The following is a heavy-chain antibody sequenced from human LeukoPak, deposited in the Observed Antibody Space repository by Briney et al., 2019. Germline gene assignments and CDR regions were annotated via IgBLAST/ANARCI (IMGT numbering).Heavy chain of an antibody. CDR2: INKDGGEK. V-gene: IGHV3-7*01. CDR1: RFTFSNYW. CDR3: AREGVRAARDY. J-gene: IGHJ4*02. D-gene: IGHD2-8*01. Sequence: GGSLRLSCVGSRFTFSNYWMTWVRQAPGKGLERVANINKDGGEKYYMESVKGRFTISRDNAKNSLYLQMNSLTVEDTGVYYCAREGVRAARDYWGQGTLVAVSS.